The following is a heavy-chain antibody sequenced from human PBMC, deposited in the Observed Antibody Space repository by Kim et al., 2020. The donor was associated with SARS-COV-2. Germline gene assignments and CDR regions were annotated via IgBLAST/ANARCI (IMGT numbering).Heavy chain of an antibody. CDR2: ISAYNGNT. Sequence: ASVKVSCKASGYTFTSYGISWVRQAPGQGLEWMGWISAYNGNTNYAQKLQGRVTMTTDTSTSTAYMELRSLRSDDTAVYYCARDPVVVITDYYYGMDVWGQGTTVTVSS. J-gene: IGHJ6*02. D-gene: IGHD3-22*01. V-gene: IGHV1-18*01. CDR3: ARDPVVVITDYYYGMDV. CDR1: GYTFTSYG.